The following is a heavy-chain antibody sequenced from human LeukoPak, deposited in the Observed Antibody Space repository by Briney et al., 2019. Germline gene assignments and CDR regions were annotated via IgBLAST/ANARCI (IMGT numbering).Heavy chain of an antibody. CDR1: DGSISSGGYS. J-gene: IGHJ5*02. D-gene: IGHD3-22*01. CDR3: ARADSSGPNWFDP. V-gene: IGHV4-30-2*01. CDR2: IYHSGST. Sequence: SQTLSLTCAVSDGSISSGGYSWSWIRQPPGKGLEWIGYIYHSGSTYYNPSLKSRVTISVDRSKNQFSLKLSSVTAADTAVYYCARADSSGPNWFDPWGQGTLVTVSS.